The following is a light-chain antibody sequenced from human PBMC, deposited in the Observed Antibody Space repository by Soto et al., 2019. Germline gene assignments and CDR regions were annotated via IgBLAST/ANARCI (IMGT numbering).Light chain of an antibody. CDR2: AAS. CDR3: PQYYSYPPLT. V-gene: IGKV1-8*01. J-gene: IGKJ4*01. Sequence: AIRMTQSPSSFSASTGDRVTITCRASQGISSYLAWYQQKPGKAPKLLIYAASTLQSGVPSRFSGSGSGTDFTLTLTSLPSEDFDTDYSPQYYSYPPLTFGGGTKVEIK. CDR1: QGISSY.